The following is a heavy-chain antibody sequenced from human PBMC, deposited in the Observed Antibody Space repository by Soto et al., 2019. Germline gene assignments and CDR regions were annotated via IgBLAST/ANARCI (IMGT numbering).Heavy chain of an antibody. CDR1: GGSISNGGYS. J-gene: IGHJ4*02. CDR2: IYHSGST. CDR3: ARGPPNSI. Sequence: SETLSLTCAVSGGSISNGGYSWSWIRQPPGKGLEWIGYIYHSGSTYYNPSLKSRVTISVDRSKNQFSLKLSSVTAADTAVYYCARGPPNSIWGQGTLVTVSS. V-gene: IGHV4-30-2*01. D-gene: IGHD3-22*01.